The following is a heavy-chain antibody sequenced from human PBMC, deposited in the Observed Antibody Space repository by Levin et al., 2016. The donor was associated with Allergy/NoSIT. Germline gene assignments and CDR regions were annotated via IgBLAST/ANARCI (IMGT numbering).Heavy chain of an antibody. V-gene: IGHV1-46*03. J-gene: IGHJ4*02. CDR3: AALSADYDSSQWN. Sequence: WVRQAPGQGLEWMGIINPRGGNTSYAQKFQGRLTMTSDTSTSTVSMELSSLRSEDTAVYYCAALSADYDSSQWNWGQGTLVTVSS. D-gene: IGHD3-22*01. CDR2: INPRGGNT.